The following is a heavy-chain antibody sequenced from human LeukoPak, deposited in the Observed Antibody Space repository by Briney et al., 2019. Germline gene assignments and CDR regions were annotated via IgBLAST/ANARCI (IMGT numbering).Heavy chain of an antibody. Sequence: SVKVSCKASVGTFSSSAISWVRQAPRQGLEWMEGIIPIFGTANYAQKFQGRVTITPDESMSTAYMELSSLRSEDTAVYYCARVFISGYCSSTSCYGWFDPWGQGTLVTVSS. CDR3: ARVFISGYCSSTSCYGWFDP. D-gene: IGHD2-2*01. V-gene: IGHV1-69*13. J-gene: IGHJ5*02. CDR1: VGTFSSSA. CDR2: IIPIFGTA.